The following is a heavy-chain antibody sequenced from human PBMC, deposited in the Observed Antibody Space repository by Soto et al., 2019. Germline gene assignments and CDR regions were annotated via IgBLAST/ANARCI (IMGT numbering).Heavy chain of an antibody. D-gene: IGHD3-10*01. CDR3: AKDGWGPYYGAFDI. CDR1: GFTFSSYG. J-gene: IGHJ3*02. Sequence: QVQLVESGGGGVQPGRSLRLSCAASGFTFSSYGMHWVRQAPGKGLEWVAVISYDGSNKYYADSVKGRFTITRDNSKNTLYLQMNSLRAEDTAVYYCAKDGWGPYYGAFDIWGQGTMVTVSS. V-gene: IGHV3-30*18. CDR2: ISYDGSNK.